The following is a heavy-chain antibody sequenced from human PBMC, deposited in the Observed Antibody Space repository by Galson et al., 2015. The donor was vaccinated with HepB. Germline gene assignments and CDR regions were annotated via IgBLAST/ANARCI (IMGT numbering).Heavy chain of an antibody. CDR3: AREGYSSSLVVHFDL. D-gene: IGHD6-6*01. Sequence: SLRLSCAASGFTFSSYGMNWVRQAPGKGLEWVSSISSSSSYIYYADSVKGRFTISRDNAKNSLYLQMNSLRAEDTAVYYCAREGYSSSLVVHFDLWGRGTLVTVSS. CDR2: ISSSSSYI. CDR1: GFTFSSYG. V-gene: IGHV3-21*01. J-gene: IGHJ2*01.